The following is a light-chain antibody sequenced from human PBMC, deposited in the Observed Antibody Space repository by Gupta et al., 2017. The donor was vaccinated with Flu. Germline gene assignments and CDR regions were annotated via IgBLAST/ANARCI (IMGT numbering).Light chain of an antibody. CDR1: DVGDKY. Sequence: GQTASVSCSGDDVGDKYVAWYQQKPGQAPVLVIYQDSQRPSGIPARFSASNSGNTATLTISGTQAVDEADYYCQAWGNIAPQVVFGAGTKLTVL. CDR2: QDS. V-gene: IGLV3-1*01. CDR3: QAWGNIAPQVV. J-gene: IGLJ2*01.